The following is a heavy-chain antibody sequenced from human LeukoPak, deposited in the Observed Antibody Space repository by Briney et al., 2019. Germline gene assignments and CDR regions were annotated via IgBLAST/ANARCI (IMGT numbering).Heavy chain of an antibody. CDR3: TRDLEVMGYYYMDV. Sequence: SETLSLSCAVYGGSFSGYYWSWIRQPPGKGLEWIGEINHSGSTNYNPSLKSRVTISVDTSKNQFSLKLSSVTAADTAVYYCTRDLEVMGYYYMDVWGKGTTVTISS. J-gene: IGHJ6*03. V-gene: IGHV4-34*01. D-gene: IGHD3-16*01. CDR1: GGSFSGYY. CDR2: INHSGST.